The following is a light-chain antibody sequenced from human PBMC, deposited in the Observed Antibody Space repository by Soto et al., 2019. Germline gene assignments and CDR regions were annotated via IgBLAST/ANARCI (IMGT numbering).Light chain of an antibody. Sequence: EIQMTQSPSTLSASVGDRVTITCRASQSIGIWLAWYQQKPGKAPKLLIYDASSLKSGVPSTFSGRGSGTEFTLTISILQPDDFATYYCQHYNTHSWTFGQGTKVEIK. J-gene: IGKJ1*01. CDR1: QSIGIW. CDR3: QHYNTHSWT. CDR2: DAS. V-gene: IGKV1-5*01.